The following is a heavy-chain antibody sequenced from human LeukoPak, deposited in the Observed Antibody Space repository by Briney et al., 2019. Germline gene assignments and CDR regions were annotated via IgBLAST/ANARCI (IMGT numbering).Heavy chain of an antibody. Sequence: PGGSLRLSCAASGFTFSDYYMSWIRQAPGKGLEWVALIWYDGDNKYYANSVKGRFTISRDNSKNTLYLQMDSLRAEDTAVYYCARGPIAAADYYFDYWGRGTLVTVSS. J-gene: IGHJ4*02. CDR2: IWYDGDNK. CDR1: GFTFSDYY. D-gene: IGHD6-13*01. V-gene: IGHV3-33*08. CDR3: ARGPIAAADYYFDY.